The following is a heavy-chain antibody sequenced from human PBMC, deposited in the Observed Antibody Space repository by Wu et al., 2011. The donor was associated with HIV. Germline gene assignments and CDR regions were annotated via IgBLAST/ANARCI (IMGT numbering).Heavy chain of an antibody. CDR1: GYIFSTFD. D-gene: IGHD3-22*01. CDR3: ARELLDSDNL. CDR2: MNPNSGDT. Sequence: QVQLVQSGAEVKKPGSSVKVSCKASGYIFSTFDINWVRQATGQGLEWMGWMNPNSGDTGYAQKFQGRVTMTRDTSISTAYMELSWLRSDDTAMYYCARELLDSDNLWGQGTLVTVSS. J-gene: IGHJ4*02. V-gene: IGHV1-8*02.